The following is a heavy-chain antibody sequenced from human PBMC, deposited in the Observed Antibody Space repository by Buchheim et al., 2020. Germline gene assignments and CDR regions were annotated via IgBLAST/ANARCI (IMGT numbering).Heavy chain of an antibody. V-gene: IGHV3-7*01. CDR3: ATARF. CDR1: GLTFSSYW. Sequence: EVQLVESGGGLVQPGGSLRLSCAASGLTFSSYWMTWVRQAPGKGLEWVAKIKYDGSEKYYVASVEGRLIISRDNAKNSLHLQMNSLRVEDTAVYYCATARFWGQGTL. J-gene: IGHJ4*02. CDR2: IKYDGSEK.